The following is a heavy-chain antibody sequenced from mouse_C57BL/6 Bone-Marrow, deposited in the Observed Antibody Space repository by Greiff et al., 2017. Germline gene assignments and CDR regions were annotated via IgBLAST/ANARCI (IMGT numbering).Heavy chain of an antibody. CDR1: GYTFTSYW. J-gene: IGHJ4*01. Sequence: VQLQQPGAELVKPGASVKVSCKASGYTFTSYWMHWVKQRPGKGLEWIGQIYPGDGDTNYNGKFKGKATLTADKSSSTAYMQLSSLTSEDSAVYFCARQGNGYPYYFDYWGQGTSVTVSS. CDR2: IYPGDGDT. D-gene: IGHD2-10*01. CDR3: ARQGNGYPYYFDY. V-gene: IGHV1-80*01.